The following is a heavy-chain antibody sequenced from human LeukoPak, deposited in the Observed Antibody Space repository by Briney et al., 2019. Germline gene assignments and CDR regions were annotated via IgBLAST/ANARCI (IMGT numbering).Heavy chain of an antibody. V-gene: IGHV4-39*02. Sequence: PSETLSLTCTVSGASISSSPYYWAWIRQSPGKGLEWIETISYSGTTYYNPSLKSRVTISVDTSKNHFSLKLSSVTAADTAVYYCAANSADYNTLGSSYKVWGQGTLVTVSS. CDR2: ISYSGTT. CDR1: GASISSSPYY. J-gene: IGHJ4*02. CDR3: AANSADYNTLGSSYKV. D-gene: IGHD3-10*01.